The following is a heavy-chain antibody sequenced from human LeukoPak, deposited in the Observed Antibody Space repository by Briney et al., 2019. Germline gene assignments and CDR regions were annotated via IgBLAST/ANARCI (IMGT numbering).Heavy chain of an antibody. CDR3: ARDRGTNFFDY. CDR1: GFTFSNFW. J-gene: IGHJ4*02. Sequence: GGSLRLSCAASGFTFSNFWMSWVRQAPGKGLEWVANVKHDGSEIYYVDSVKGRFTISRDNAKNSLYLQMNSLRAEDTAVYYCARDRGTNFFDYWGQGTLSPSPQ. CDR2: VKHDGSEI. V-gene: IGHV3-7*01.